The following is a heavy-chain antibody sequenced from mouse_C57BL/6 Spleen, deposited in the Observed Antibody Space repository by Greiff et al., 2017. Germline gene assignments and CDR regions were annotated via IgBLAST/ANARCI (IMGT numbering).Heavy chain of an antibody. D-gene: IGHD2-1*01. CDR2: IYPGSGNT. Sequence: VQLQQSGAELVRPGASVKLSCKASGYTFTDYYINWVKQRPGQGLEWIARIYPGSGNTYYNEKFKGKATLTAEKSSSTAYMQLSSLTSEDSAVYFCARQIYYGNPWFAYWGQGTLVTVSA. CDR1: GYTFTDYY. CDR3: ARQIYYGNPWFAY. J-gene: IGHJ3*01. V-gene: IGHV1-76*01.